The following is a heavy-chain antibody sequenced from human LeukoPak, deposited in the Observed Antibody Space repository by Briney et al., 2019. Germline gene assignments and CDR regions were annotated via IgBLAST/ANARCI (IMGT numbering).Heavy chain of an antibody. J-gene: IGHJ5*02. CDR3: ARRGASSNWFDP. CDR1: GGFFISSSYY. D-gene: IGHD1-26*01. V-gene: IGHV4-39*01. Sequence: PSETLSLTCTVSGGFFISSSYYWGWIRQPPGKGLEWIGNIYNSGNTYYSPSLKSRVTISVDPSKNQFSLKLTSVTAADTAVYYCARRGASSNWFDPWGQGTLVTVSS. CDR2: IYNSGNT.